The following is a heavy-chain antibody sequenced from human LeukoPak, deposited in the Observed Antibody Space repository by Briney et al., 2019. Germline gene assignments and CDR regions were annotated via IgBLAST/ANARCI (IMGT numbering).Heavy chain of an antibody. CDR3: AKSLYSNSYSSGWYSFDY. CDR2: ISGSGGST. CDR1: GFTFSSYA. V-gene: IGHV3-23*01. D-gene: IGHD6-19*01. Sequence: GGSLRLSCAASGFTFSSYAMSWVRQAPGKGLEWVSAISGSGGSTYYADSVKGRFTISRDNSKNMLYLQMNSLRAEDTAVYYCAKSLYSNSYSSGWYSFDYWGQGTLVTVSS. J-gene: IGHJ4*02.